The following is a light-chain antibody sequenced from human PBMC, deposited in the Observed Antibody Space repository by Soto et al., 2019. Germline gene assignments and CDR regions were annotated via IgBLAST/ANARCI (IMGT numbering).Light chain of an antibody. Sequence: IVLTQSPATLSVSPGESATLSCRASQSVSSDLAWYQQKPGQAPRLLIYGASSRATGIPDRFSGSGSGTDFTLTISRLEPEDFAVYYCQQYGGSFRVFGPGTKVAI. CDR1: QSVSSD. CDR2: GAS. J-gene: IGKJ3*01. CDR3: QQYGGSFRV. V-gene: IGKV3-20*01.